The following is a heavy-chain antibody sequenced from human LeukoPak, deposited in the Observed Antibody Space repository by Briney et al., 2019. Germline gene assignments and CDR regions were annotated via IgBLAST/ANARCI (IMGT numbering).Heavy chain of an antibody. CDR2: IKQDGSEK. CDR1: GFTFSSYW. D-gene: IGHD2-2*01. Sequence: GGSLRLSCAASGFTFSSYWMSWVRQAPGKGLEWVANIKQDGSEKYYVDSVKGRFTIPRDNAKNSLYLQMNSLRAEDTAVYYCARGPRYCSSTSCSRGFDYWGQGTLVTVSS. V-gene: IGHV3-7*01. J-gene: IGHJ4*02. CDR3: ARGPRYCSSTSCSRGFDY.